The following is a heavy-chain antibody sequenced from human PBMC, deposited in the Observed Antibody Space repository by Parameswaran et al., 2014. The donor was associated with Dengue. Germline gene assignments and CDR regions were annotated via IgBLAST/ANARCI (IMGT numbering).Heavy chain of an antibody. J-gene: IGHJ4*02. D-gene: IGHD6-13*01. CDR2: INHSGST. Sequence: VRQGSRKGLEWIGEINHSGSTNYNPSLKSRVTISVDTSKNQFSLKLSSVTAADTAVYYCARAGYSSSWYVRDAFDYWGQGTLVTVSS. V-gene: IGHV4-34*01. CDR3: ARAGYSSSWYVRDAFDY.